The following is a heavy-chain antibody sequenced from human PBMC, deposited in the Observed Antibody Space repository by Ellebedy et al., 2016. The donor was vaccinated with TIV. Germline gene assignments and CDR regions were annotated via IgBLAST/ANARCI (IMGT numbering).Heavy chain of an antibody. D-gene: IGHD5-18*01. J-gene: IGHJ3*02. CDR2: ISYDGSHK. CDR1: GFTFSSYA. V-gene: IGHV3-30*04. CDR3: ARNTPMAQGDGSDI. Sequence: GESLKISCAASGFTFSSYAMHWVRQAPGKGLEWLSVISYDGSHKYYADSVKGRFTVSRDNSKSTLYLQMNSLRPEDTAVYSCARNTPMAQGDGSDIWGQGTLVTVSS.